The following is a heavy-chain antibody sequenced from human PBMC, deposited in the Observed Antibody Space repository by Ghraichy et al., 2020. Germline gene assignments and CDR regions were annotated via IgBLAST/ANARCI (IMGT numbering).Heavy chain of an antibody. CDR3: ARLGGSESYVDY. D-gene: IGHD3-10*01. J-gene: IGHJ4*02. CDR2: INPNSGGT. Sequence: SLKVSCKASGYTFTGYYMHWVRQAPGQGLEWMGWINPNSGGTNYAQKFQGRVTMTRDTSISTAYMELSGLRSDDTALYYCARLGGSESYVDYWGQGTLVTVSS. CDR1: GYTFTGYY. V-gene: IGHV1-2*02.